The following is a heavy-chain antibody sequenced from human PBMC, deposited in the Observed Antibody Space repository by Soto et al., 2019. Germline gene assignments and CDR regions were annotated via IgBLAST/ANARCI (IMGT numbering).Heavy chain of an antibody. D-gene: IGHD5-12*01. J-gene: IGHJ3*01. V-gene: IGHV4-31*03. CDR1: GGSISSGAYY. Sequence: SETLSLTCTVSGGSISSGAYYWSWVRQHPGKGMEWIGYIYYSGSTYFSPSLKSRLTISVDTSKNQFSLKLSSVTAADTAMYYCARARLRAVYAFDFWGQGTMVTVSS. CDR3: ARARLRAVYAFDF. CDR2: IYYSGST.